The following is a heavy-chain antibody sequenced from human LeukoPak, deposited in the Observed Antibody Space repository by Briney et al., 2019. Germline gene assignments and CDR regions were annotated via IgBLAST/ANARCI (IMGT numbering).Heavy chain of an antibody. CDR2: ISGSGNYA. D-gene: IGHD6-19*01. Sequence: PGGSLRLSCTASGLSLNNYAMSWVRQVPGKGLDWVSVISGSGNYAYYADSVKGRFTISRDNSKNTLYLQMNSLRAEDTAVYYCAKARSRYSSGWYSFDYWGQGTLVTVSS. V-gene: IGHV3-23*01. J-gene: IGHJ4*02. CDR3: AKARSRYSSGWYSFDY. CDR1: GLSLNNYA.